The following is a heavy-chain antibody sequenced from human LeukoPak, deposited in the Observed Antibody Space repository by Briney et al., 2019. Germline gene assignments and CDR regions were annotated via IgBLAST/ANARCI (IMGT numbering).Heavy chain of an antibody. Sequence: GASVKVSCKVSGYSLSELIIHWVRQAPGKGLEWMGWMNPNSGNTGYAQKFQGRVTMTRNTSISTAYMELSSLRSEDTAVYYCARGEYDILTGYWLGYWGQGTLVTVSS. CDR3: ARGEYDILTGYWLGY. CDR1: GYSLSELI. CDR2: MNPNSGNT. D-gene: IGHD3-9*01. J-gene: IGHJ4*02. V-gene: IGHV1-8*01.